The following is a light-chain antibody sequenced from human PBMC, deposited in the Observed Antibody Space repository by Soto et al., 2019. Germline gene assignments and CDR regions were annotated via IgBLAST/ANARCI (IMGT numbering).Light chain of an antibody. CDR3: QEYHGSPVT. Sequence: EIVLTQSPGTLSLSPGERATLSCRASQRVSSGYVAWYQQKPGQAPRLLIYGASSRATGIPDRFRASASGTDFTLTISRLEPEDFAVYYCQEYHGSPVTFGQGTRLEIK. V-gene: IGKV3-20*01. CDR2: GAS. J-gene: IGKJ5*01. CDR1: QRVSSGY.